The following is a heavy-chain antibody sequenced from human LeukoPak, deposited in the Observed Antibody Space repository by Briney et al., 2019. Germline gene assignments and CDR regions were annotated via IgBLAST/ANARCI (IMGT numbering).Heavy chain of an antibody. CDR1: GFTFSHYA. CDR3: AKDESWRSSSRSFDY. Sequence: PGGSLRLSCAASGFTFSHYAMDWVHQAPGKGLEWVSAISDSGDRTYYADSVKGRFTISRDNSKNTLYLQMNSLRAEDTAVYYCAKDESWRSSSRSFDYWGQGTLVTVSS. V-gene: IGHV3-23*01. D-gene: IGHD6-13*01. CDR2: ISDSGDRT. J-gene: IGHJ4*02.